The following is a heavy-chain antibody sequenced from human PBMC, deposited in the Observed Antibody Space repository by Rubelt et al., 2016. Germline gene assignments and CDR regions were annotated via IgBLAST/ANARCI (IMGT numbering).Heavy chain of an antibody. D-gene: IGHD3-10*01. CDR3: ARVGFYYDSGSYVD. CDR1: GYTFTSYY. V-gene: IGHV1-46*01. CDR2: INPSGGST. J-gene: IGHJ4*02. Sequence: QVQLVQSGAEVKKPGASVKVSCKASGYTFTSYYMHWVRQAPGPGLEWIGIINPSGGSTTYAQKFQGRVTRTRDTCTSSGDMDLSSLRCEDTAVYYCARVGFYYDSGSYVDWGQGTLVTVSS.